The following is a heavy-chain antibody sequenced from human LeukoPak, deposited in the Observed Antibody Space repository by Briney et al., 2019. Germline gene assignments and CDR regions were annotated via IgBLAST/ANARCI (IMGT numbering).Heavy chain of an antibody. V-gene: IGHV3-23*01. D-gene: IGHD3-10*01. Sequence: PGGSLRLSCAASGFTFSSYAMNWVRQAPGKGLEWVSTISGSGDSTYYADSVRGRFTISRDNSKNTLYLQMNILRAEDTAVYYCARALRGSGLPNSYDMDVWGQGTTVTVSS. CDR3: ARALRGSGLPNSYDMDV. J-gene: IGHJ6*02. CDR2: ISGSGDST. CDR1: GFTFSSYA.